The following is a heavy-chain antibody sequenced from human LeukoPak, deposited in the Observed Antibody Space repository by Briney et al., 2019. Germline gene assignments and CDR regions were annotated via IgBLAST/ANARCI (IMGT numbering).Heavy chain of an antibody. V-gene: IGHV3-49*04. Sequence: GGSLRLSCTASGFTFGDYGMSWVRQAPGKGLECIGFIRSKAYGETTEYAASVKGRFTISRDDSKNSLYLQMNSLKTEDTAVYYCAVSYGTGIDYWGQGTLVTVSS. D-gene: IGHD3-10*01. CDR2: IRSKAYGETT. CDR1: GFTFGDYG. CDR3: AVSYGTGIDY. J-gene: IGHJ4*02.